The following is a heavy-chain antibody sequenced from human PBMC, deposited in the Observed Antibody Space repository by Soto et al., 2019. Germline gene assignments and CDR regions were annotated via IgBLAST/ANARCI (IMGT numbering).Heavy chain of an antibody. V-gene: IGHV4-31*03. J-gene: IGHJ4*02. CDR2: IYYSGST. CDR3: ARALISRIAAAGETPFDY. Sequence: SETLSLTCTVSGDSISRGGAYWSWIRQHPGKGLEWIGYIYYSGSTYYNPSLKSRVTISVDTSKNQFSLKLSSVTAADTAVYYCARALISRIAAAGETPFDYWGQGTLVTVS. CDR1: GDSISRGGAY. D-gene: IGHD6-13*01.